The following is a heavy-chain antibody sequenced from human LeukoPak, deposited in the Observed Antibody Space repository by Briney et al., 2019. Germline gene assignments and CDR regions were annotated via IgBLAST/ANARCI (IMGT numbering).Heavy chain of an antibody. CDR1: GASITKDY. Sequence: SETLSLTCTVSGASITKDYWNWIRQPAGKGLEWIGRLYARGNSSFNPSLEGRVSMSLDTSNNQFSLNLSSVTAADTAIYYCARYQMLIRRAFDIWGQGAMVTVSS. CDR2: LYARGNS. CDR3: ARYQMLIRRAFDI. J-gene: IGHJ3*02. V-gene: IGHV4-4*07. D-gene: IGHD2-2*01.